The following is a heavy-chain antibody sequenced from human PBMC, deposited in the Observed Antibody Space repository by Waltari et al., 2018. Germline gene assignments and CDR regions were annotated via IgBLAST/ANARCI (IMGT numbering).Heavy chain of an antibody. CDR1: GYTFTGNY. CDR3: ATGIVVVPAANRGYAFDI. D-gene: IGHD2-2*01. J-gene: IGHJ3*02. V-gene: IGHV1-2*02. Sequence: QVQLVQSGAEVKKPGASVKVSCKASGYTFTGNYMHWVRQAPGHGVEWLGWINPNSGGTIYAKNFQGRVTMTRDTSISTAYMELSRLRSDDTALYYCATGIVVVPAANRGYAFDIWGQGTMVTVSS. CDR2: INPNSGGT.